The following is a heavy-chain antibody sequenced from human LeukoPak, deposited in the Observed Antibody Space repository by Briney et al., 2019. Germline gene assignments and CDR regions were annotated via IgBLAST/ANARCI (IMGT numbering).Heavy chain of an antibody. V-gene: IGHV4-59*01. J-gene: IGHJ4*02. Sequence: PSETLSLTCTVSGGSISGYYWSWIRRPPGKGLEWIGHIYYSGSADYNASLKSRATIFVDTSKNEFSLTLRSVTAADTAVYYCARVGDSSGYSVLDSWGQGTLLTVSS. CDR3: ARVGDSSGYSVLDS. CDR1: GGSISGYY. CDR2: IYYSGSA. D-gene: IGHD3-22*01.